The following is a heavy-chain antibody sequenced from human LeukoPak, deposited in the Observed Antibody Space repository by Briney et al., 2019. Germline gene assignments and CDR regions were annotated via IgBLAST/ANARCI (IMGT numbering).Heavy chain of an antibody. CDR3: ARSVSAYAGRGWFDP. Sequence: SETLSFTCSVSGGSIRSLGYSWGWIRQPPGKGLEWIASMYYTGTTYYNPSLKSRVTMSVDTSKNQFSLNLTSVTAADTAVFYCARSVSAYAGRGWFDPWGQGTLVTVSS. D-gene: IGHD5-12*01. V-gene: IGHV4-39*07. CDR1: GGSIRSLGYS. J-gene: IGHJ5*02. CDR2: MYYTGTT.